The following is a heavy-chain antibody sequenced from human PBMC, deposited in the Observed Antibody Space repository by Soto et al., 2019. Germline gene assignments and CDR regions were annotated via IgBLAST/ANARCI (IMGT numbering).Heavy chain of an antibody. CDR2: IIPIFGTA. D-gene: IGHD2-2*01. V-gene: IGHV1-69*01. CDR3: ASNYIVVVPAAISSYYGMDV. Sequence: QVQLVQSGAEVKKPGSSVKVSCKASGGTFSSYAISWVRQAPGQGLEWMGGIIPIFGTANYAQKFQGRVTITADESTSTDYMELSSLRSEDTAVYYCASNYIVVVPAAISSYYGMDVWGQGTTVTVSS. J-gene: IGHJ6*02. CDR1: GGTFSSYA.